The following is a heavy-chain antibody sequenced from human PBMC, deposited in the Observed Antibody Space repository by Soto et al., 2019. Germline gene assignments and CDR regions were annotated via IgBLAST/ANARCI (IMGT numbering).Heavy chain of an antibody. CDR3: ARDTLAYWPPKGGNWFDP. Sequence: GGSLRLSCAASGYTFSHYWMHWVRQAPGKGLVWVSSISSSSSYIYYADSVKGRVTISRDNAKNSLYLQMNSLRAEDTAVYYCARDTLAYWPPKGGNWFDPWGQGTLVTVSS. J-gene: IGHJ5*02. CDR2: ISSSSSYI. D-gene: IGHD2-21*01. CDR1: GYTFSHYW. V-gene: IGHV3-21*01.